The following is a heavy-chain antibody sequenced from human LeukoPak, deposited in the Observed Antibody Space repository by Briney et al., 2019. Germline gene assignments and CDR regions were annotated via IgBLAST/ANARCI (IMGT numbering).Heavy chain of an antibody. J-gene: IGHJ4*02. CDR1: GGSISSYY. CDR2: IYHSGST. V-gene: IGHV4-38-2*02. CDR3: ARDIRRGGFDY. Sequence: SETLSLTCTVSGGSISSYYWSWIRQPPGKGLEWIGSIYHSGSTYYNPSLKSRVTISVDTSKNQFSLKLSSVTAADTAVYYCARDIRRGGFDYWGQGTLVTVSS. D-gene: IGHD3-10*01.